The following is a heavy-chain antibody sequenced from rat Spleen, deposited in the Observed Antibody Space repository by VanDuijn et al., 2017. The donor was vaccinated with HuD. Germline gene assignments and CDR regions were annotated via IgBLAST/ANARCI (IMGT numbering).Heavy chain of an antibody. Sequence: EVQLVESGGGLVQPGRSMKLSCAASGFTFNNYGMAWVRQAPTKGLEWVATIGYDGISTYYRDSVRGRFTISSDNAKTTLFLQMDSLKSEDTATYYCASLLYTPDYLGVMDAWGQGASVTVSS. CDR2: IGYDGIST. V-gene: IGHV5-29*01. J-gene: IGHJ4*01. CDR1: GFTFNNYG. D-gene: IGHD1-6*01. CDR3: ASLLYTPDYLGVMDA.